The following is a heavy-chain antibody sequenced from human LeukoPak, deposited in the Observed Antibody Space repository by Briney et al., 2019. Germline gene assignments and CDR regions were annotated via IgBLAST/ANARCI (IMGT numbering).Heavy chain of an antibody. J-gene: IGHJ4*02. CDR2: IYGADYTT. CDR1: GYSFTSYW. D-gene: IGHD1-7*01. V-gene: IGHV5-51*01. CDR3: ARRPAGTRTFDY. Sequence: GESLKFSCKGSGYSFTSYWIGWVRQMPGKGLEWMGVIYGADYTTIYSPPFHGQITISADKSISTAYLQWTSLKASDTAMYYCARRPAGTRTFDYWGQGALVTVSS.